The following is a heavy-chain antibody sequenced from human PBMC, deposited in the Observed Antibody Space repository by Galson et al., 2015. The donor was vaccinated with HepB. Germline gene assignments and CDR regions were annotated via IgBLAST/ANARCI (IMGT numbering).Heavy chain of an antibody. J-gene: IGHJ6*03. CDR3: TTPTYYDFWSGYPPGWNYMDV. V-gene: IGHV3-15*07. CDR1: GFTFSNAW. Sequence: SLRLSCAASGFTFSNAWMNWVRQAPGKGLEWVGRIKSKTDGGTTDYAAPVKGRFTISRDDSKNTLYLQMNSLKTEDTAVYYCTTPTYYDFWSGYPPGWNYMDVWGKGTTVTVSS. CDR2: IKSKTDGGTT. D-gene: IGHD3-3*01.